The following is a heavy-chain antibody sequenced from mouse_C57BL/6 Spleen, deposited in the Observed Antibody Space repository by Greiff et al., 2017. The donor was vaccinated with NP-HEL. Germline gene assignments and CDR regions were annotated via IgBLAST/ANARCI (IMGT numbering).Heavy chain of an antibody. CDR1: GYTFTSYW. Sequence: QVQLQQSGTELVKPGASVKLSCKASGYTFTSYWMHWVKQRPGQGLEWIGNINPSNGGTNYNEKFKSKATLTVDKSSSTAYMQLSSLTSEDSAVYYCARERAYYSNSPYFDYWGQGTTLTVSS. D-gene: IGHD2-5*01. CDR2: INPSNGGT. CDR3: ARERAYYSNSPYFDY. J-gene: IGHJ2*01. V-gene: IGHV1-53*01.